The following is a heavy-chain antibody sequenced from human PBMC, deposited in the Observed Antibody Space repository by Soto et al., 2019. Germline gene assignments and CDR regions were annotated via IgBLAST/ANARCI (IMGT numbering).Heavy chain of an antibody. D-gene: IGHD5-12*01. Sequence: QAHLEQSGAEVKKPGASVKVSCKASGYTFTRYGISWVRQAPGQGLEWMGWISGDNGNTKFAQRLQGRVTMTTNTSTSTAYMELRSLTSDDTAVYYCARDQYSGYDLFGLNWFAPWGQGTLVIVSS. J-gene: IGHJ5*02. CDR1: GYTFTRYG. CDR3: ARDQYSGYDLFGLNWFAP. CDR2: ISGDNGNT. V-gene: IGHV1-18*04.